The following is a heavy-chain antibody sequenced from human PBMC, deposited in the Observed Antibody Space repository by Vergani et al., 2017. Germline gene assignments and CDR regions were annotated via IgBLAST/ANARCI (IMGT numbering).Heavy chain of an antibody. CDR1: GGSFSGYY. J-gene: IGHJ6*04. CDR2: INHSGST. D-gene: IGHD1-26*01. Sequence: QVQLQQWGAGLLKPSETLSLTCAVYGGSFSGYYWSWICQPPGKGLEWIGEINHSGSTNYNPSLKSRVTISVDTSKNQFSLKLSSVTAADTAVYYCAGIVGATRNYYYGMDVWGKGTTVTVSS. CDR3: AGIVGATRNYYYGMDV. V-gene: IGHV4-34*01.